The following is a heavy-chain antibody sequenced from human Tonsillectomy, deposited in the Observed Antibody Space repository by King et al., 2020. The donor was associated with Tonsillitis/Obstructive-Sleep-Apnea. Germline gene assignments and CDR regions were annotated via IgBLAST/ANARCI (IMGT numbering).Heavy chain of an antibody. Sequence: QLQESGPGLVKPSETLSLTCTVSGGSISSYYWSWIRQPPGKGLEWIGYIYYSGSTNYNPSLKSRVTISVDTSKNQFSLELSSVTAADTAVYYCASCGGDCYYYGMDVWGQGTTVTVSS. CDR1: GGSISSYY. CDR2: IYYSGST. D-gene: IGHD2-21*02. CDR3: ASCGGDCYYYGMDV. J-gene: IGHJ6*02. V-gene: IGHV4-59*08.